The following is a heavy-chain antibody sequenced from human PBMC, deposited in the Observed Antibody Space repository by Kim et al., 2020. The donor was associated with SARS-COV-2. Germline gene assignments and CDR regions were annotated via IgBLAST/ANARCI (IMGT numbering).Heavy chain of an antibody. Sequence: GESLKISCKGSGYSFTSYWIGWVRQMPGKGLEWMGIIYPGDSDTRYSPSFQGQVTISADKSISTAYLQWSSLKASDTAMYYCARSPFSGWSYYYYGMDVWGQGTTVTVSS. D-gene: IGHD6-19*01. CDR3: ARSPFSGWSYYYYGMDV. CDR1: GYSFTSYW. CDR2: IYPGDSDT. V-gene: IGHV5-51*01. J-gene: IGHJ6*02.